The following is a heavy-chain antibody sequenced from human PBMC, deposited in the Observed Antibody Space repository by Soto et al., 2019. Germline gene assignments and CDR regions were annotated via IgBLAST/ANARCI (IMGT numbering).Heavy chain of an antibody. CDR1: GFTLTSNV. V-gene: IGHV3-74*01. D-gene: IGHD6-13*01. Sequence: GGPLRLSCAASGFTLTSNVMPWARQAPGKGLVWVSRINSDGSSTSYADSAKGRFTISRDNAKNTLYLQMNSLRAEDTAVYYCARDPDSSSWVSTLDYWGQGT. J-gene: IGHJ4*02. CDR2: INSDGSST. CDR3: ARDPDSSSWVSTLDY.